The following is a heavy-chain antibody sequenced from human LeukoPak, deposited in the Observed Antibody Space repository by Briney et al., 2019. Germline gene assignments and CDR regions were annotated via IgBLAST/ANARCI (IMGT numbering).Heavy chain of an antibody. J-gene: IGHJ4*02. Sequence: VASVKVSCKVSGYTPTELSMHWVRQAPGKGLEWMGGFDPEDGETIYAQKFQGRVTMTEDTSTDTAYMELSSLRSEDTAVYYCATDFQRLRGYSYGYALSADYWGQGTLVTVSS. CDR2: FDPEDGET. CDR1: GYTPTELS. CDR3: ATDFQRLRGYSYGYALSADY. V-gene: IGHV1-24*01. D-gene: IGHD5-18*01.